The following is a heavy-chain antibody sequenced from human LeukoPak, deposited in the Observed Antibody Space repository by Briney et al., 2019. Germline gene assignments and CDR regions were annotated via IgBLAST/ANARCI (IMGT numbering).Heavy chain of an antibody. D-gene: IGHD3-22*01. CDR2: IYPGYSDT. CDR1: GYSFTSYW. Sequence: GESLKISCKGSGYSFTSYWIGWVRQVPGKGLEWMGIIYPGYSDTRYSPSFQGQVTISADKSISTAYLQWSSLKASDTAMYYCARHYDSSGYYGRGYFDYWGQGTLVTVSS. CDR3: ARHYDSSGYYGRGYFDY. V-gene: IGHV5-51*01. J-gene: IGHJ4*02.